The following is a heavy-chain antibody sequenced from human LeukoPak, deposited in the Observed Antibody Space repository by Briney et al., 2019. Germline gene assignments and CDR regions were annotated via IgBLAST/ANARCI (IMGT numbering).Heavy chain of an antibody. D-gene: IGHD6-13*01. V-gene: IGHV3-23*01. Sequence: GRSLRLSCAASGFTFSNYAMSWVRQAPGKGLEWVSSISGSGGSTYYADSVKGRFTISRDNSKNTLYLQINILRVEDTAVYYCAKIMRRQQLARLGVLDYWGQGTLVTVSS. J-gene: IGHJ4*02. CDR3: AKIMRRQQLARLGVLDY. CDR2: ISGSGGST. CDR1: GFTFSNYA.